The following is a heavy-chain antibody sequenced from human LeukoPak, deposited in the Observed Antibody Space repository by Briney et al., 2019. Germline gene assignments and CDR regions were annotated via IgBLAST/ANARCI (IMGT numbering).Heavy chain of an antibody. CDR1: GVTVSSTY. CDR2: IYSGGST. J-gene: IGHJ4*02. Sequence: GGSLGLSCAVSGVTVSSTYMSWVRQAPGKGLEWVSVIYSGGSTYYADSVKGRFTIARDNSKNTLYLQMNSLRAEDTAVYYCARESNYDYWGQGTLVTVSS. V-gene: IGHV3-66*02. CDR3: ARESNYDY.